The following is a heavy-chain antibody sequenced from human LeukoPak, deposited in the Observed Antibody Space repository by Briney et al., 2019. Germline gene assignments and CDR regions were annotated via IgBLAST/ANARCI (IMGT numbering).Heavy chain of an antibody. J-gene: IGHJ3*02. Sequence: TSETLSLTCTVSGGSISSYYWSWIRQPAGKGLEWIGRIYTSGSTNYNPSLKSRVTMSVDTSKNQFSLKLSSVTAADTAVYYCARHSDLAYGDDDAFDIWGQGTMVTVSS. D-gene: IGHD4-17*01. CDR3: ARHSDLAYGDDDAFDI. CDR1: GGSISSYY. V-gene: IGHV4-4*07. CDR2: IYTSGST.